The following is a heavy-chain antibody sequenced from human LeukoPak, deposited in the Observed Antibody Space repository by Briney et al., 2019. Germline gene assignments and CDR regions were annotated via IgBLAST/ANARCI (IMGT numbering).Heavy chain of an antibody. Sequence: ASVKVSCKASGYTFTSYGISWVRQAPGQGLEWMGGIIPIFGTANYAQKFQGRVTITADESTSTAYMELSSLRSEDTAVYYCAREGTAGWVVVTYYFDYWGQGTLVTVSS. CDR1: GYTFTSYG. CDR2: IIPIFGTA. J-gene: IGHJ4*02. CDR3: AREGTAGWVVVTYYFDY. V-gene: IGHV1-69*13. D-gene: IGHD3-22*01.